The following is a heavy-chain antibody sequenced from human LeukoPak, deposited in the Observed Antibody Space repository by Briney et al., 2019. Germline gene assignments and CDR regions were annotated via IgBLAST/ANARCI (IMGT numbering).Heavy chain of an antibody. Sequence: NPSETLSLTCTVSGGSISDYYWSWIRQPPGKGLEWIGCIYYSGSTNYNPSLKSRVTISVDTSKNQFSLKLSSVTAADTAVYYCARLVWFGELIFDYWGQGTLVTVSS. D-gene: IGHD3-10*01. CDR1: GGSISDYY. CDR3: ARLVWFGELIFDY. CDR2: IYYSGST. V-gene: IGHV4-59*08. J-gene: IGHJ4*02.